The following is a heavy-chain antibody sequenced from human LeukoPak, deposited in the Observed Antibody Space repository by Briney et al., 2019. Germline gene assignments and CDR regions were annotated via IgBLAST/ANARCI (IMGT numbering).Heavy chain of an antibody. D-gene: IGHD3-10*01. Sequence: PGGSLRLSCAASGFTFSSYGMHWVRQAPGKGLEWVAFIRYDGNDKYYADSVKGRFTISRDNSKNMLHVQMNSLRAEDTAVYYCTKDYYAFDVWGQGTMVTVSS. V-gene: IGHV3-30*02. CDR3: TKDYYAFDV. CDR1: GFTFSSYG. J-gene: IGHJ3*01. CDR2: IRYDGNDK.